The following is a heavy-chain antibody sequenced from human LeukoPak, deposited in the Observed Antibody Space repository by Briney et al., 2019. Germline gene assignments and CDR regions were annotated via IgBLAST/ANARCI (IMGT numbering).Heavy chain of an antibody. CDR2: ISGSGTNT. CDR1: GFTFSSYG. D-gene: IGHD5-18*01. Sequence: GGSLRLSCAASGFTFSSYGMSWVRQAPGKGLEWVSGISGSGTNTNYADSVKGRFTTSRDNSKNTVYLQMKSLRAEDTAVYYCAKSSRPVTAMAFFDYWGQGTLVTVSS. J-gene: IGHJ4*02. CDR3: AKSSRPVTAMAFFDY. V-gene: IGHV3-23*01.